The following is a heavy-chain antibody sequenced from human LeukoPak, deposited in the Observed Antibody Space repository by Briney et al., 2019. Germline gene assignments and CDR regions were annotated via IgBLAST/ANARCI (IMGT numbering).Heavy chain of an antibody. J-gene: IGHJ6*02. Sequence: GGPLRLSCAASGFTFSSYAMSWVRQAPGKGLEWVSAISGSGGSTYYADSVKGRFTISRDNAKNSVYLQMNSLRAGDTAVYYCARGHYGMDVWGQGTTVTV. CDR1: GFTFSSYA. V-gene: IGHV3-23*01. CDR3: ARGHYGMDV. CDR2: ISGSGGST.